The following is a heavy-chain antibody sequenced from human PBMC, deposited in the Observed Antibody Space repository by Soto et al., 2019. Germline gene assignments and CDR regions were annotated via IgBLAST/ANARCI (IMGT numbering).Heavy chain of an antibody. CDR3: AMMDTPMVYFDY. CDR2: IWYDGRNK. V-gene: IGHV3-33*01. J-gene: IGHJ4*02. D-gene: IGHD5-18*01. CDR1: GFTFSNYG. Sequence: QVQLVESGGGVVQPGRSLRLSCAASGFTFSNYGMHWVRQAPGKGLEWVAVIWYDGRNKYYADSVKGQFTISRDNSKKAMYLQMNSLRSEDTAVYYCAMMDTPMVYFDYWGQGTLVTVSS.